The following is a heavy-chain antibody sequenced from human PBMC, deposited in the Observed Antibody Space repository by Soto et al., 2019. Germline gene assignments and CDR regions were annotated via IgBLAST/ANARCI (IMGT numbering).Heavy chain of an antibody. V-gene: IGHV1-69*14. CDR1: GGTFSSYA. CDR2: IIPIFGTA. D-gene: IGHD6-19*01. Sequence: QVQLVQSGAEVKKPGSSVKVSCKASGGTFSSYAISWVRQAPGQGLEWMGGIIPIFGTANYAQKFQGRVMITADKSMSTAYMELSRLRSEETAVYYFARAALYSSGWYWPFDYWGQGTLVTVSS. J-gene: IGHJ4*02. CDR3: ARAALYSSGWYWPFDY.